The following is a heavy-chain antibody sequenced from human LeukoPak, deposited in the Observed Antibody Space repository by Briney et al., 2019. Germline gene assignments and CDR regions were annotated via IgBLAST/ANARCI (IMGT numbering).Heavy chain of an antibody. CDR2: ISSSSSTI. Sequence: PGGFLRLSCAASGFTFSSYSMNWVRQAPGKGLEWVSYISSSSSTIYYADSVKGRFTLSRDNAKNSLYLQMNSLRAEDTAVYYCVRDRGRYDSSGYYYEGYFDYWGQGTLVTVSS. D-gene: IGHD3-22*01. CDR1: GFTFSSYS. J-gene: IGHJ4*02. CDR3: VRDRGRYDSSGYYYEGYFDY. V-gene: IGHV3-48*01.